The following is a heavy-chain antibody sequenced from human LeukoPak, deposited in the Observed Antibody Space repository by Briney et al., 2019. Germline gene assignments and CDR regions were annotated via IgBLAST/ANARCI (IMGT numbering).Heavy chain of an antibody. CDR2: IYYSGGT. D-gene: IGHD5-12*01. J-gene: IGHJ4*02. CDR1: GDSISSTAFY. Sequence: SETLSLTCIVSGDSISSTAFYWGWVRQPPGKGLEYIGSIYYSGGTYYNPSLKSRVTIFADTSENQFSLKMSSVTATDTAVYFCARHWAGGGYDHGFDNWGQGILVTVFS. CDR3: ARHWAGGGYDHGFDN. V-gene: IGHV4-39*01.